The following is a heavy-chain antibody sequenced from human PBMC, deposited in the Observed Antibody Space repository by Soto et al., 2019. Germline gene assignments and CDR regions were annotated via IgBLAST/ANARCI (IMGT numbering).Heavy chain of an antibody. CDR1: GFTFSSYG. J-gene: IGHJ6*04. D-gene: IGHD3-9*01. CDR2: ISYDGSNK. Sequence: AGSLRLSCATSGFTFSSYGMHGFRQAPGKGLEWVAVISYDGSNKYYADSVKGRFTISRDNSKNTLYLQMNSRRAADTAVYYCAKRYDILTGWSSLVRYGMDVWGKGTTVTVCS. V-gene: IGHV3-30*18. CDR3: AKRYDILTGWSSLVRYGMDV.